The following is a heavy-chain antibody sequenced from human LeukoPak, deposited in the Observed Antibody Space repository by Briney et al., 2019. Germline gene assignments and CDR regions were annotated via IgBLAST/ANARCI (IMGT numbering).Heavy chain of an antibody. Sequence: GGSLRLSCAASGFTFNKYWMSWVRQAPGKGLEWVANIKEGGSDKYYVDSVKGRFTISRDNTKNSLYLQMNSLRAEDTAVYYCAREGEGYFDYWGQGTLVTVSS. CDR1: GFTFNKYW. D-gene: IGHD3-10*01. J-gene: IGHJ4*02. CDR2: IKEGGSDK. V-gene: IGHV3-7*01. CDR3: AREGEGYFDY.